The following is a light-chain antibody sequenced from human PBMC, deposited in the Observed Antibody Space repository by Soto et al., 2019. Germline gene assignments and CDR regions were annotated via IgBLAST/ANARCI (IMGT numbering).Light chain of an antibody. CDR2: EGS. Sequence: QSALTQPASVSGSPGQSITISCTGTSSDVGSYNLVSWYQQHPGKAPKLMIYEGSKRPSGVSNRFSGSKSGNTASLTISGLQAEDEADYDCCSYAGTNTVHVVFGGGTKLTVL. CDR1: SSDVGSYNL. CDR3: CSYAGTNTVHVV. J-gene: IGLJ2*01. V-gene: IGLV2-23*03.